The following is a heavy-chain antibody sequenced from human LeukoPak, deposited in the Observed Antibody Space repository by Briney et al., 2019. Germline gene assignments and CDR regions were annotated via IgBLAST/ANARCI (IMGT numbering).Heavy chain of an antibody. V-gene: IGHV4-59*11. CDR2: ISYIGTT. Sequence: SPSETLSLTCAVSGDSFSSHYWTWIRQPPGRGLEWIGYISYIGTTSYNPSLKSRVTISIDTSKNQFSLKLSSVTTADTAVYYCARDLVTVTKGFDIWGLGTMVSVSS. CDR3: ARDLVTVTKGFDI. D-gene: IGHD4-17*01. CDR1: GDSFSSHY. J-gene: IGHJ3*02.